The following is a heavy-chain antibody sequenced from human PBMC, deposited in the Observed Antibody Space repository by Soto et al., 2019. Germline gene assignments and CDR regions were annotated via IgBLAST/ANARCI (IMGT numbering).Heavy chain of an antibody. CDR2: ISGSGGST. CDR1: GFTVSSYA. V-gene: IGHV3-23*01. CDR3: AKFGSGPPYPVYYHYYYMDV. J-gene: IGHJ6*03. Sequence: GGSLRLSCAASGFTVSSYAMSWVRQAPGKGLEWVSAISGSGGSTYYADSVKGRFTISSNNSKNTLYLQMNSLRAEDTAVYYCAKFGSGPPYPVYYHYYYMDVWGKGTPVTVSS. D-gene: IGHD3-3*01.